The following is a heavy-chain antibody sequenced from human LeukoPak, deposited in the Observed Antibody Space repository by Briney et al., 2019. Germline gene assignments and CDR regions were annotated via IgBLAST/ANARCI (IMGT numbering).Heavy chain of an antibody. Sequence: PGGSLRLSCAASQFTFSSYAMDWVRQAPGKGLEWVAVISDDGSQKYYADSAKGRFTISRDNSKNTLYLEMNSLRAEDTAVYYCARDRVGGLDHWGQGTLVTVSS. J-gene: IGHJ4*02. V-gene: IGHV3-30*03. CDR2: ISDDGSQK. D-gene: IGHD1-26*01. CDR3: ARDRVGGLDH. CDR1: QFTFSSYA.